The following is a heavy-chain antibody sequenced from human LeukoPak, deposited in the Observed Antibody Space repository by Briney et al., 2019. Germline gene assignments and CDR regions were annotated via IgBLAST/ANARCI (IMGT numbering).Heavy chain of an antibody. CDR1: GGSISSGSYY. Sequence: PSETLSLTCTVSGGSISSGSYYWSWIRQPAGKGLEWIGRIYTSGSTNYNPSLKSRVTISVDTSKNQFSLKLSSVTAADTAVYYYARDSFRLWFGELLYYMDVWGKGTTVTVSS. D-gene: IGHD3-10*01. CDR2: IYTSGST. J-gene: IGHJ6*03. CDR3: ARDSFRLWFGELLYYMDV. V-gene: IGHV4-61*02.